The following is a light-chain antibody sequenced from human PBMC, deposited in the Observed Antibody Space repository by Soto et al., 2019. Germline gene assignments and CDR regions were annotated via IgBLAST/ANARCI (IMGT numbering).Light chain of an antibody. V-gene: IGKV3-20*01. CDR2: GAS. Sequence: EIVLTQSPGTLSLSPGERATLSCRASQSVSSSYLAWYQQRPGQAPRLLIFGASYRATGIPDRFSGSGSGTDFTLTISRLEPEDFAVYYCQQYSSSPPKFTFGPGTKVD. CDR3: QQYSSSPPKFT. CDR1: QSVSSSY. J-gene: IGKJ3*01.